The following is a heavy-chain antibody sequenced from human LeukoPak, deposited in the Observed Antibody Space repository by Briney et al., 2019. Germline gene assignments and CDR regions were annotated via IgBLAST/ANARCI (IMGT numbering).Heavy chain of an antibody. J-gene: IGHJ6*03. CDR1: GYTFTGYY. V-gene: IGHV1-2*02. D-gene: IGHD3-10*01. CDR2: INPNSGGT. CDR3: ARWDYYGSGSLDYYYYYMDV. Sequence: ASVKVSCKASGYTFTGYYMHWVRQAPGQGLEWMGWINPNSGGTNYAQKFQGRVTMTRDTSISTAYMELSRLRSDDTAVYYCARWDYYGSGSLDYYYYYMDVWGKGTTVTISS.